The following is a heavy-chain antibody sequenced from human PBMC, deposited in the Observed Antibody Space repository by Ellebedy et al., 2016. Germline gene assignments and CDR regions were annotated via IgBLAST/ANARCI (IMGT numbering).Heavy chain of an antibody. Sequence: GGSLRLSCAASGIRSEDYVMYWVRQAPGKGLEWVAGISWNSDNIGYGESVKGRFTVSRDNARNSLYLQMNSLRAEDTAFYYCAKGADGFGDYGDFQHWGQGTLVTVSS. D-gene: IGHD2-21*01. CDR3: AKGADGFGDYGDFQH. J-gene: IGHJ1*01. V-gene: IGHV3-9*02. CDR2: ISWNSDNI. CDR1: GIRSEDYV.